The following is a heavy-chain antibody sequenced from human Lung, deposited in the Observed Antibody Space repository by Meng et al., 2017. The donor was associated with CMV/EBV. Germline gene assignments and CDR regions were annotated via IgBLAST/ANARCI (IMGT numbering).Heavy chain of an antibody. V-gene: IGHV4-4*02. J-gene: IGHJ4*02. D-gene: IGHD6-19*01. CDR1: GGSISSSNW. CDR3: ASFPPPGKQWLVTDY. Sequence: VGLPRSGTALVKPSCPLSATCAVSGGSISSSNWWRWVRQPPGKGLEWIGEIYHSGSTNYNPSLKSRVTISVDKSKNQFSLKLSSVTAADTAVYYCASFPPPGKQWLVTDYWGQGTLVTVSS. CDR2: IYHSGST.